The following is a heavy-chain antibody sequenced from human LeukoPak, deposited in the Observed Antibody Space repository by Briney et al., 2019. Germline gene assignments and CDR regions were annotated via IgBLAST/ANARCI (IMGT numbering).Heavy chain of an antibody. CDR1: GFTFSAYS. D-gene: IGHD3-10*01. CDR2: ITSSSGSAI. J-gene: IGHJ6*03. V-gene: IGHV3-48*01. CDR3: ARVRGSWYTDL. Sequence: GGXLRLSCVASGFTFSAYSMNWVRQAAGKGLEWVSYITSSSGSAIYYADSVKGRFTISRDNAKNSLYLQMNSLRVEDTAVYYCARVRGSWYTDLWGKGTTVTVSS.